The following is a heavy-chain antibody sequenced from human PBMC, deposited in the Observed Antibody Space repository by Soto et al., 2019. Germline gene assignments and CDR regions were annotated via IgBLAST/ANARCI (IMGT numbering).Heavy chain of an antibody. J-gene: IGHJ3*02. CDR3: AKGFQEKTVGARGAFEI. CDR2: ISWDGGST. D-gene: IGHD3-16*01. Sequence: GGSLRLSCAASGFTFDDYTMHWVRQAPGKGLEWVSLISWDGGSTYYADSVKGRFTISRDNSKNSLYLQMNSLRIEDTALYYCAKGFQEKTVGARGAFEIWGQGTMVTVSS. CDR1: GFTFDDYT. V-gene: IGHV3-43*01.